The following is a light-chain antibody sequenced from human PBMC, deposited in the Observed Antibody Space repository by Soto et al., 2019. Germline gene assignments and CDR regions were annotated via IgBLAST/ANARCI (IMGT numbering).Light chain of an antibody. V-gene: IGKV1-9*01. CDR2: AAS. CDR1: QGISSY. Sequence: IQLNKSPSSLSAYVGYRVTITCLASQGISSYLAWYQQKPGKAPKLLIYAASTLQSGVPSRFSGSGSGTDFTLTISSLQPEDFATYYCQQLNSYPLTFGGGTKVDIK. CDR3: QQLNSYPLT. J-gene: IGKJ4*01.